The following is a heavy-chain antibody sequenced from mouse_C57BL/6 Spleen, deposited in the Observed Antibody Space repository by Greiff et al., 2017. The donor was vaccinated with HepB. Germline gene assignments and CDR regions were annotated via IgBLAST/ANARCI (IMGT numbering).Heavy chain of an antibody. J-gene: IGHJ4*01. CDR2: IWRGGST. V-gene: IGHV2-5*01. D-gene: IGHD2-2*01. Sequence: QVQLKESGPGLVQPSQSLSITCTVSGFSFTSYGVHWVRQSPGKGLEWLGVIWRGGSTDYNAAFMSRLSITKDNPKGQVFFKMNSLQADDTAIYYCAKKGYYDAMDYWGQGTSVTVSS. CDR1: GFSFTSYG. CDR3: AKKGYYDAMDY.